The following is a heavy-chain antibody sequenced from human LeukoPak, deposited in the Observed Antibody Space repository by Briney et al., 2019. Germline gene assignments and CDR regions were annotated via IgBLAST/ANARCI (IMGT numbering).Heavy chain of an antibody. D-gene: IGHD6-13*01. J-gene: IGHJ4*02. CDR3: AKATIAAAGSRKYCFDY. V-gene: IGHV3-23*01. CDR1: GFTFGDFA. CDR2: ISGSGGTT. Sequence: GGSLRLSCVVSGFTFGDFAMNWVRQVPGKGLECVSAISGSGGTTYYADSVKGRFTISRDNPKNTVYLQMNSLRAEDTAVYYCAKATIAAAGSRKYCFDYWGQGTLVTVSS.